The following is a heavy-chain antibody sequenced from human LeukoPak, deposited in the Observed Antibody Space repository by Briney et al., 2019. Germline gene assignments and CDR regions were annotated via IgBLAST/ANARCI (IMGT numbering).Heavy chain of an antibody. D-gene: IGHD3-3*01. J-gene: IGHJ6*02. CDR2: INPNSGGT. CDR1: GGTFSSYA. CDR3: ARAVYDRITIFGVGYYYYYGMDV. V-gene: IGHV1-2*02. Sequence: GASVKVSCKASGGTFSSYAISWVRQAPGQGLEWMGWINPNSGGTNYAQKFQGRVTMTRDTSISTAYMELSSLRSEDTAVYYCARAVYDRITIFGVGYYYYYGMDVWGQGTTVTVSS.